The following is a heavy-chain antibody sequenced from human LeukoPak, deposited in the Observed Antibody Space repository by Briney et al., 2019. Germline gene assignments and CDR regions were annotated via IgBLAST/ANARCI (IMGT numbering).Heavy chain of an antibody. CDR3: TTAMVTTAILYFQH. D-gene: IGHD2-21*02. Sequence: GGSLRLSCAASGFTFSNAWMSWVRQTPGKGLEWVGRIKSKTEGGTIDYAAPVKDRFTISRDDSKDTLYLQMNSLKPEDTAVYYCTTAMVTTAILYFQHWGQGTTVTVSS. CDR2: IKSKTEGGTI. J-gene: IGHJ1*01. V-gene: IGHV3-15*01. CDR1: GFTFSNAW.